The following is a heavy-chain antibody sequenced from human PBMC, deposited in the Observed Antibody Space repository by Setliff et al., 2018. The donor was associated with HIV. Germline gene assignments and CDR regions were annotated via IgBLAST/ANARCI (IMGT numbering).Heavy chain of an antibody. CDR3: ARVQMAYAAFDV. CDR2: IYFTGSS. Sequence: SETLSFTCTVSGGSISTYYWSWIRQPPGKGLEWIGSIYFTGSSDNNPSLKSRVTLSVDTSKHQFSLKLSSVTAADTAVYYCARVQMAYAAFDVWGQGTMVTVS. V-gene: IGHV4-59*01. D-gene: IGHD4-17*01. CDR1: GGSISTYY. J-gene: IGHJ3*01.